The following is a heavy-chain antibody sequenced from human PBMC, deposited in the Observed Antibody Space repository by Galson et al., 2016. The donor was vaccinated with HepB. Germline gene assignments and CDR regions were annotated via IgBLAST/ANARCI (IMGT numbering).Heavy chain of an antibody. V-gene: IGHV4-39*07. CDR3: ARVRIASSIDF. CDR2: IYYSGRT. Sequence: ETLSLTCTVSGGSISSSSYYWGWVRQPPGKGLEWIGTIYYSGRTYYNPSLKSRVTISMGTSKNQFSLNLSSVTAADTAVYYCARVRIASSIDFWGQGILVTVPS. CDR1: GGSISSSSYY. D-gene: IGHD6-13*01. J-gene: IGHJ4*02.